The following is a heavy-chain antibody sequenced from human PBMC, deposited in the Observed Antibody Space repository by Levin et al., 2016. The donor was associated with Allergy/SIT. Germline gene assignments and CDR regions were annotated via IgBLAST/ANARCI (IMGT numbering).Heavy chain of an antibody. Sequence: SVKVSCKASGGTFSSYAISWVRQAPGQGLEWMGGIIPIFGTANYAQKFQGRVTITADESTSTAYMELSSLRSEDTAVYYCAREGGGAGSLDWFDPWGQGTLVTVSS. J-gene: IGHJ5*02. CDR1: GGTFSSYA. CDR3: AREGGGAGSLDWFDP. V-gene: IGHV1-69*13. CDR2: IIPIFGTA. D-gene: IGHD3-16*01.